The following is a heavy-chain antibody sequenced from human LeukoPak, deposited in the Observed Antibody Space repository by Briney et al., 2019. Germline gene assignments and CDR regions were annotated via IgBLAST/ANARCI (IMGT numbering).Heavy chain of an antibody. CDR3: ARSAYSSGWSPFDY. V-gene: IGHV3-66*02. J-gene: IGHJ4*02. CDR2: IYSDGST. Sequence: GGSLRLSCAASGFNVISNYLSWVRQAPGKGLEWVSVIYSDGSTYYADSVKGRFTISRDNSKNTLYLQMNSLRAEDTAVYYCARSAYSSGWSPFDYWGQGTLVTVSS. CDR1: GFNVISNY. D-gene: IGHD6-19*01.